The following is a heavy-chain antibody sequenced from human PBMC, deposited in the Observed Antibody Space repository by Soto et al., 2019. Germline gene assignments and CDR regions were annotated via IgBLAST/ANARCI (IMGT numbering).Heavy chain of an antibody. CDR3: ASDRSSGWPY. D-gene: IGHD6-19*01. CDR1: GYTFTGYY. J-gene: IGHJ1*01. Sequence: GASLEGTCKAAGYTFTGYYMHWVRQSPGQGLERMGWINPNSCGTNYAQKFQGRVTLTRDTYIRTDYMELSRLRSDDTAVYYCASDRSSGWPYWGKGPLVTVPS. CDR2: INPNSCGT. V-gene: IGHV1-2*02.